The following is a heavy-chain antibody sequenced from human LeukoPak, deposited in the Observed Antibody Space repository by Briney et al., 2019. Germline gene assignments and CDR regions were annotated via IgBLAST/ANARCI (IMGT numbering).Heavy chain of an antibody. CDR3: TRQGARPDY. Sequence: GGSLRLSCAASGFTFDDYVMHWVRQAPGRGLEWVSLISGDGDSTYYADSVKGRFTISRDNSKKSLYLQMNSLRTGDTALYYCTRQGARPDYWGQGTLVTVSS. CDR2: ISGDGDST. CDR1: GFTFDDYV. V-gene: IGHV3-43*02. J-gene: IGHJ4*02.